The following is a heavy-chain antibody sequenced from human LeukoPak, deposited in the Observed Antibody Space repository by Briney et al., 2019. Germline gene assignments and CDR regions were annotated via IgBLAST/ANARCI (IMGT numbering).Heavy chain of an antibody. CDR2: ISGNGGVT. J-gene: IGHJ4*02. Sequence: LSGGSLRLSCAASGFTFSNYAMSWVRQAPGKGLEWVSGISGNGGVTYYADSVKGRFTISRDNAKNSLYLQMNSLRDEDTAVYSCATGASTWTNYFHYWGQGILVTVSS. CDR1: GFTFSNYA. V-gene: IGHV3-23*01. D-gene: IGHD6-13*01. CDR3: ATGASTWTNYFHY.